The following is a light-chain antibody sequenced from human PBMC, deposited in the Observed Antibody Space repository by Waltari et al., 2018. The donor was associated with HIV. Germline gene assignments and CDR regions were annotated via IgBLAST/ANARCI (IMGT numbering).Light chain of an antibody. CDR3: QSYDSSLSGYV. CDR2: SNP. V-gene: IGLV1-40*01. J-gene: IGLJ1*01. CDR1: SSNLGAGYT. Sequence: QSVLTQPPSVSGAPGQRVTISCTGSSSNLGAGYTVSWYRQLPGTAPKLLIYSNPNRPSGVPALFSGAESGTSAALAITGLQADDDADYDCQSYDSSLSGYVFGTGTKVTVL.